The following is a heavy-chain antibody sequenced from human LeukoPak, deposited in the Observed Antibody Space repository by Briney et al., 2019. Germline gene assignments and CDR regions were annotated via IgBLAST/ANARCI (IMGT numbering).Heavy chain of an antibody. V-gene: IGHV3-23*01. CDR3: ARYSKNDAFDI. J-gene: IGHJ3*02. Sequence: PGGSLRLSCAASGFTFSSYAMSWVRQAPGKGLEWVSRISGSGDSTYYADSVKGRFTISRDNSKNTLYLQMTSLRAEDTAVYYCARYSKNDAFDIWGQGTMVTVSS. CDR1: GFTFSSYA. D-gene: IGHD5-12*01. CDR2: ISGSGDST.